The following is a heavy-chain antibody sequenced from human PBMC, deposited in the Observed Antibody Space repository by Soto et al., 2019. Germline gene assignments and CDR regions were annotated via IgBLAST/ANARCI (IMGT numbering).Heavy chain of an antibody. Sequence: QVQLQESGPGLVKPSETLSLTCTVSGGSISNYYWSWIRQPPGKGLEWIGYIYYSGSTNYNPSLKSRVTISVDTSKNQFSLKLSSVTAADTAVYYCARERIQLWSSLDYWGQGTLVTVSS. CDR2: IYYSGST. CDR3: ARERIQLWSSLDY. V-gene: IGHV4-59*01. D-gene: IGHD5-18*01. J-gene: IGHJ4*02. CDR1: GGSISNYY.